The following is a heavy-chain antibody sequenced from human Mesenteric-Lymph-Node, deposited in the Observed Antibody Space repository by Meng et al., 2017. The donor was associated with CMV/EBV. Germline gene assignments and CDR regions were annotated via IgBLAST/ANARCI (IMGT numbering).Heavy chain of an antibody. CDR1: GFTFSSYS. CDR2: ISSSSSYI. V-gene: IGHV3-21*01. J-gene: IGHJ6*02. CDR3: ARDRNYEGLMDV. Sequence: GESLKTSCAASGFTFSSYSMNWVRQAPGKGLEWVSSISSSSSYIYYADSVKGRFTISRDNAKNSLYLQMNSLRAEDTAVYYCARDRNYEGLMDVWGQGTTVTVSS. D-gene: IGHD3-22*01.